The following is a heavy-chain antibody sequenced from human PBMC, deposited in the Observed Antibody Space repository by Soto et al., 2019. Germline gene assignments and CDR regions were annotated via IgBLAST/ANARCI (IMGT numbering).Heavy chain of an antibody. V-gene: IGHV4-59*08. CDR3: ARPWGIAPAVGYFDL. D-gene: IGHD6-13*01. J-gene: IGHJ2*01. CDR1: GGSITSHY. Sequence: QVLLEESGPGLVRPSETLSLTCTVSGGSITSHYWRWIRQPPGQGLEWLGYIYYSGSTDYNPALKRRLTNSIDTPKNQLSRRRTSVTAADTAVYDCARPWGIAPAVGYFDLWGRGTLVTVSS. CDR2: IYYSGST.